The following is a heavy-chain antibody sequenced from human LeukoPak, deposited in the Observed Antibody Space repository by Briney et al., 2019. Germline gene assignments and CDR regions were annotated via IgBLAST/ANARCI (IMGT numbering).Heavy chain of an antibody. CDR2: IYPGDSDT. Sequence: GESLKISCKGSGYSFFRNWIGWVRQMPGKGLEWMGIIYPGDSDTRYSPSFQGQVTISADKSISTAYLQWSSLKASDTAMYYCARLGIEYDFWSGYSPNDYWGQGTLVTVSS. J-gene: IGHJ4*02. CDR1: GYSFFRNW. CDR3: ARLGIEYDFWSGYSPNDY. V-gene: IGHV5-51*01. D-gene: IGHD3-3*01.